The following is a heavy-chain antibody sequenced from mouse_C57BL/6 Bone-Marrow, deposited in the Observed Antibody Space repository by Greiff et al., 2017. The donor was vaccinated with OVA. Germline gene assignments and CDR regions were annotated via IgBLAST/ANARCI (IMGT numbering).Heavy chain of an antibody. D-gene: IGHD2-3*01. J-gene: IGHJ1*03. Sequence: VKVVESGPGLVAPSQSLSITCTVSGFSLTSYGVDWVRQPPGKVLEWLGVIWGGGGTNYNSALMSRLSISKDNSKSQVFLKMNRLQTDDTAMDYGAKRGLLDWYFDVWGTGTTVTVSS. CDR1: GFSLTSYG. V-gene: IGHV2-9*01. CDR2: IWGGGGT. CDR3: AKRGLLDWYFDV.